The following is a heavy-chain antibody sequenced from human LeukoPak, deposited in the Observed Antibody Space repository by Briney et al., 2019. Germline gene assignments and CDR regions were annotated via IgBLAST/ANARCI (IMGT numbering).Heavy chain of an antibody. V-gene: IGHV4-34*01. J-gene: IGHJ4*02. D-gene: IGHD6-19*01. Sequence: SETLSRTCAVEGGSCRGYYWSWSRQPPGKGLEWIGEINHSGSTNYNPSLKSRVTISVDTSKNQFSLKLSSVTAADTAVYYCATLYSSGWTTIGNWGQGTLVTVSS. CDR3: ATLYSSGWTTIGN. CDR2: INHSGST. CDR1: GGSCRGYY.